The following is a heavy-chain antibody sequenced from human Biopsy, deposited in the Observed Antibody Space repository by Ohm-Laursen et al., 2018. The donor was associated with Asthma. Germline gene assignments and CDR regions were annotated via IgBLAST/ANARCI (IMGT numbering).Heavy chain of an antibody. CDR2: ITYDGSKT. J-gene: IGHJ6*02. CDR1: GFRFSSYA. CDR3: AKDPRIYGDNVAGMDV. D-gene: IGHD4-17*01. V-gene: IGHV3-30*15. Sequence: SLRLSCTASGFRFSSYAMHWVRQAPGKGLEWVALITYDGSKTIYGDSVRGRFTVSRNSSTNTLYLQMSSLRPEDTAVYYCAKDPRIYGDNVAGMDVWGQGTAVNVSS.